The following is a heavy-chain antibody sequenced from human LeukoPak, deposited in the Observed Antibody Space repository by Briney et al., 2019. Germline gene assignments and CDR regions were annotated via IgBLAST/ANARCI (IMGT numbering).Heavy chain of an antibody. Sequence: GGSLRLSCAASGFTFSDHYMDWVRQAPGKGLEWVGRTRNKANSYTTEYAASVKGRFTISRDDSKNSLYLQMNSLKTEDAAVYYCASPQRQGYWGQGTRVTVSS. D-gene: IGHD1-1*01. CDR1: GFTFSDHY. CDR2: TRNKANSYTT. V-gene: IGHV3-72*01. CDR3: ASPQRQGY. J-gene: IGHJ4*02.